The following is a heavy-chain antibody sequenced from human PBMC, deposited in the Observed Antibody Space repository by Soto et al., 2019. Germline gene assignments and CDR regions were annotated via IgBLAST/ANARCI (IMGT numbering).Heavy chain of an antibody. V-gene: IGHV1-46*01. CDR1: LYTFTSYY. J-gene: IGHJ3*02. Sequence: VSAEVSGRASLYTFTSYYIHWVRQAPRQGLEWMGIINPSGGSTSYAQKFQGRVTMTRDTSTSTVYMELSSLRSEDTAVYYCARGIYIVGATHDAFDIWGQGTMVTVSS. D-gene: IGHD1-26*01. CDR3: ARGIYIVGATHDAFDI. CDR2: INPSGGST.